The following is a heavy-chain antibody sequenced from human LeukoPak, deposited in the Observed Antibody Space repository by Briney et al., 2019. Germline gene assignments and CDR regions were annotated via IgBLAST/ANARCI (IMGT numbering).Heavy chain of an antibody. CDR3: ARQSLGPSRSGTSNNWFDP. Sequence: SETLSLTCMVSGGSISTYYWSWIRQPPGKGLEWIGFIYYSGSTNYNPSLKSRVTISVDTPNNEFSLKLRSVTAADTAVYYCARQSLGPSRSGTSNNWFDPWGQGTLVTVSS. V-gene: IGHV4-59*08. CDR1: GGSISTYY. D-gene: IGHD3-10*01. CDR2: IYYSGST. J-gene: IGHJ5*02.